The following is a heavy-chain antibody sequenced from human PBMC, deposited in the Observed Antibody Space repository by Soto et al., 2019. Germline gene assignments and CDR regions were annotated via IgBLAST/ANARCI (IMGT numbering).Heavy chain of an antibody. Sequence: GGSLRLSCAASGFTFSSYSMNWVRQAPGKGLEWVSYISSSSSTIYYADSVKGRFTISRDNAKNSLYLQMNSLRDEDTAVYYCARAHSGYGLYYYGMDVWGQGTTVTVSS. J-gene: IGHJ6*02. V-gene: IGHV3-48*02. CDR1: GFTFSSYS. D-gene: IGHD5-12*01. CDR3: ARAHSGYGLYYYGMDV. CDR2: ISSSSSTI.